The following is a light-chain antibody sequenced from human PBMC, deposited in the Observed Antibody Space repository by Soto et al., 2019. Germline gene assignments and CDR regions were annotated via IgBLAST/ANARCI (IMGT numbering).Light chain of an antibody. CDR3: HQRSNWPRT. V-gene: IGKV3-11*01. J-gene: IGKJ1*01. Sequence: EIVLTQSPATLSLSPGEGATLSCRASQSVSSYLAWYQQKPGQAPRLLLYAASYRATGIPARFSGSVSGTDFTLTISSLEPEDFAVYYCHQRSNWPRTFGQGTKVEIK. CDR1: QSVSSY. CDR2: AAS.